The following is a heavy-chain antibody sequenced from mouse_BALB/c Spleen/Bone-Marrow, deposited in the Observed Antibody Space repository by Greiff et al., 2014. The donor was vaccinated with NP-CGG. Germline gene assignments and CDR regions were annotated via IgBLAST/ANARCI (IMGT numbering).Heavy chain of an antibody. CDR2: MWIGGST. CDR3: VRNGVRLRRAMDY. V-gene: IGHV2-2*01. J-gene: IGHJ4*01. Sequence: VQLQQSGPGLVQPAQTLSISCTASGFSFTSYAIHWVRQSPGKGLEWLGVMWIGGSTDYNAAFKSRLNSNKEKSKSQVFFKMNRLQTDDTAIYYGVRNGVRLRRAMDYWGQGTSVTVSS. CDR1: GFSFTSYA. D-gene: IGHD2-4*01.